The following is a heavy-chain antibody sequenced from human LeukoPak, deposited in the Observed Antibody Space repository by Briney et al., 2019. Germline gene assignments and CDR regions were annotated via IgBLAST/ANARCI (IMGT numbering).Heavy chain of an antibody. J-gene: IGHJ4*02. V-gene: IGHV3-23*01. CDR1: GFTFAGCA. Sequence: SGGSLRLSGAASGFTFAGCAMSWVRQAPGKGLEGVSTFGRSGAGTFYADSVKGRFTISRDNSKNTLYLQMNSLRAEDTAVYYCAKRDSSGSNYFAYWGQGALVTVSS. CDR3: AKRDSSGSNYFAY. D-gene: IGHD6-19*01. CDR2: FGRSGAGT.